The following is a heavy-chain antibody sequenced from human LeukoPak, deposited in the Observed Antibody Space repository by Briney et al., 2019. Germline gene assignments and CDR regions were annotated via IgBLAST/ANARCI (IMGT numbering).Heavy chain of an antibody. D-gene: IGHD2-2*02. Sequence: RASVKVSCXASGGTFSSYAISWVRQAPGQGLAWMAGIIPIFGTANYAQKFQGRVTITADESTSTAYMELSSLRSEDTAVYCCARDTLLCSSTSCSTRKNWFDPWGQGTLVTVSS. J-gene: IGHJ5*02. CDR2: IIPIFGTA. CDR1: GGTFSSYA. V-gene: IGHV1-69*13. CDR3: ARDTLLCSSTSCSTRKNWFDP.